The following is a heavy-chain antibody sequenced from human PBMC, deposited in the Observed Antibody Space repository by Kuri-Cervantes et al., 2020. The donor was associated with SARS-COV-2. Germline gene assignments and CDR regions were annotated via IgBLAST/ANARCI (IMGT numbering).Heavy chain of an antibody. D-gene: IGHD6-6*01. CDR1: GYTFTSYD. J-gene: IGHJ4*02. Sequence: ASVKVSCKASGYTFTSYDINWARQATGQGLEWMGWMNPNSGIEGYAQKFQGRVTLTRDTSIGTAYMELSSLRSEDTAVYYCAFDPPSSTHYDYWGQGTLVTVSS. CDR3: AFDPPSSTHYDY. V-gene: IGHV1-8*01. CDR2: MNPNSGIE.